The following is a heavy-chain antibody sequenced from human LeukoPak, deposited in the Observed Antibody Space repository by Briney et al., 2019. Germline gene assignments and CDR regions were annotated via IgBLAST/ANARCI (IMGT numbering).Heavy chain of an antibody. CDR2: IIPIFGTA. CDR1: GGTFSSYA. Sequence: GASVKVSCKASGGTFSSYAISWVRQAPGQGLEWMGGIIPIFGTANYAQKFQGRVTITADKSTSTAYMELSSLRSEDTAVYYCAKDYGSSWSTSDSLFDYWGQGTLVTVSS. D-gene: IGHD6-13*01. V-gene: IGHV1-69*06. J-gene: IGHJ4*02. CDR3: AKDYGSSWSTSDSLFDY.